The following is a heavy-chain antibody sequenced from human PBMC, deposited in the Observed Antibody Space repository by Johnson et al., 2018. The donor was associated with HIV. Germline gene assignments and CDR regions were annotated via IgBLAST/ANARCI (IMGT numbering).Heavy chain of an antibody. V-gene: IGHV3-23*04. CDR3: AKGVLRYFDWSQGDVFDI. Sequence: VESGGGLVQPGGSLRLSCAASGFTFSSYAMSWVRQAPGKGLEWVSAISGSGGSTYYADSVRGRFTISRDNSKNTLYLYMNSLIAEETAVYYCAKGVLRYFDWSQGDVFDIWGQGTMVTVSS. CDR2: ISGSGGST. CDR1: GFTFSSYA. D-gene: IGHD3-9*01. J-gene: IGHJ3*02.